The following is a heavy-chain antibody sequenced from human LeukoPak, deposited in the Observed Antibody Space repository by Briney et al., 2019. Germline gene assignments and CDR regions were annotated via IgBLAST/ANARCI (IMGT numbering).Heavy chain of an antibody. Sequence: ASVKVSCKASGGTFSSYAISWVRQAPGQGLEWMGGIIPIFGTANYAQKFQGRVTITTDESTSTAYMELSSLRSEDTAVYYCARDGDDYGVQMNDWGQGTLVTVSS. J-gene: IGHJ4*02. CDR2: IIPIFGTA. CDR3: ARDGDDYGVQMND. V-gene: IGHV1-69*05. D-gene: IGHD4-17*01. CDR1: GGTFSSYA.